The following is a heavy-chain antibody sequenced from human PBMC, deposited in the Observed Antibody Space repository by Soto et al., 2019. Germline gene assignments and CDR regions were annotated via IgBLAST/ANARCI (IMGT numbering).Heavy chain of an antibody. J-gene: IGHJ5*02. CDR3: ARLFHDFWSGYYVPSWFDP. CDR2: IYYSGST. V-gene: IGHV4-39*01. CDR1: GGSISSSSYY. Sequence: SETLSLTCTVSGGSISSSSYYWGWIRQPPGKGLEWIGSIYYSGSTYYNPSLKSRVTISVDTSKNQFSLKLSSVTAADTAVYYCARLFHDFWSGYYVPSWFDPWGQGTLVTVSS. D-gene: IGHD3-3*01.